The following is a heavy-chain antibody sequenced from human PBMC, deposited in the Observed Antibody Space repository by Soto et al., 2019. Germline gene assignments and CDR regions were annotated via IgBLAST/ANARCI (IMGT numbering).Heavy chain of an antibody. CDR1: GFTLSSYW. CDR2: INSDGSST. CDR3: ARDPGTGYYDSSGYYYH. V-gene: IGHV3-74*01. J-gene: IGHJ4*02. D-gene: IGHD3-22*01. Sequence: EVQLVESGGGLVQPGGSLRLSCAASGFTLSSYWMHWVRQAPGMGLVWVSRINSDGSSTSYADPVKGRFTISRDNAKNTLYLQLNSLRAEDTAVYYCARDPGTGYYDSSGYYYHWGQGTLITVSS.